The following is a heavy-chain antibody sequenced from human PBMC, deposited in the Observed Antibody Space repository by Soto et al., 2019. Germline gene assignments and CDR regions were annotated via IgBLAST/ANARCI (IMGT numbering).Heavy chain of an antibody. CDR2: ISSSGRA. CDR1: GRSVNNIAFS. CDR3: ARALSTHIAVAGMGYFAS. Sequence: PSETLSPTCTVSGRSVNNIAFSWTWIRQHPGKGPECIAHISSSGRASYRPSLKRRVAISLDASKNHFSLQLTSVTAADTAVYYCARALSTHIAVAGMGYFASWGPGTLVTVSS. V-gene: IGHV4-31*03. D-gene: IGHD6-19*01. J-gene: IGHJ4*02.